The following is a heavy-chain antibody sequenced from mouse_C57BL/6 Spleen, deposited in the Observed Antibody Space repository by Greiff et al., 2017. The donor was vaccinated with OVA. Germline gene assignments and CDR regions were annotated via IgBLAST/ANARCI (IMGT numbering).Heavy chain of an antibody. V-gene: IGHV1-55*01. D-gene: IGHD2-4*01. CDR1: GYTFTSYW. CDR3: ASNDYLPYYFDY. CDR2: IYPGSGST. Sequence: QVQLQQPGAELVKPGASVKMSCKASGYTFTSYWITWVKQRPGQGLEWIGDIYPGSGSTKYNEKFKSKATLTVDTSSSTAYMQLSSLTSEDSAVYYCASNDYLPYYFDYWGQGTTLTVYS. J-gene: IGHJ2*01.